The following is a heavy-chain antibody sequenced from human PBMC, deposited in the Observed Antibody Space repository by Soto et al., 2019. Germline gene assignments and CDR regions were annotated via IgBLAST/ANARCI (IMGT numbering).Heavy chain of an antibody. D-gene: IGHD2-8*01. CDR1: GYTFTSYA. V-gene: IGHV1-3*01. CDR3: ASNVAGRGRGDCTNGVCYPQNYYYYYGMDV. J-gene: IGHJ6*02. CDR2: INAGNGNT. Sequence: AASVKVSCKASGYTFTSYAMHWVRQAPGQRLEWMGWINAGNGNTKYSQKFQGRVTITRDTSASTAYMELSSLGSEDTAVYYCASNVAGRGRGDCTNGVCYPQNYYYYYGMDVWGQGTTVTISS.